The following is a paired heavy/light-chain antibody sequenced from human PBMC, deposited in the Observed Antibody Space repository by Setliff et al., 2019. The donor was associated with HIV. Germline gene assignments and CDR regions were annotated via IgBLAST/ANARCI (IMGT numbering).Heavy chain of an antibody. CDR3: AREEWLGSAFPGR. Sequence: QVQLVESGGGVVQPGRSLRLSCAASGFTFSRYGFHWVRQAPGKGLEWVAVIWYDGSNEDYGASVKGRFTIYRDDSKSTVYLEMNSLRAEDTAVYYCAREEWLGSAFPGRWGQGALVTVSS. J-gene: IGHJ4*02. CDR2: IWYDGSNE. CDR1: GFTFSRYG. V-gene: IGHV3-33*01. D-gene: IGHD6-19*01.
Light chain of an antibody. Sequence: DIQMTQSPSSLSASVGDRVTITCQASQDISNRLNWYQQKPGTAPNLLIYGASNFQTGVPSRFSGSGSGTDFTFTITSLQPEDSATYYCQQYANYPITFGQGTRLEI. J-gene: IGKJ5*01. CDR1: QDISNR. V-gene: IGKV1-33*01. CDR3: QQYANYPIT. CDR2: GAS.